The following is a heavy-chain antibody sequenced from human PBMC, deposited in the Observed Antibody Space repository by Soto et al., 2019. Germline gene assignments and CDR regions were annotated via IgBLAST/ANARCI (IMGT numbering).Heavy chain of an antibody. CDR3: AKMTTVVDHYFDY. J-gene: IGHJ4*02. Sequence: GSLRLSCAASGFTFSSYAMSWVRQAPGKGLEWVSDISGSGGSTYYADSVKGRFTISRDNSKNTLYLQMNSLRAEDTAVYYCAKMTTVVDHYFDYWGQGTLVTVSS. CDR2: ISGSGGST. D-gene: IGHD4-17*01. CDR1: GFTFSSYA. V-gene: IGHV3-23*01.